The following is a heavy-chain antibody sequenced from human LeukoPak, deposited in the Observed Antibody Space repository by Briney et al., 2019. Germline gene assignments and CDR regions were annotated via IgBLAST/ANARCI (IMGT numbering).Heavy chain of an antibody. V-gene: IGHV3-11*01. J-gene: IGHJ4*02. CDR1: GCTFSDYY. Sequence: KPGGSLRLSCAASGCTFSDYYMSWIRQAPGKGLEWVSYISSGGSTIYYADSVKGRFTISRDNAKNSLYLQMNSLRAEDSAVYYCARDLEAAAGRPPFDYWGQGTLVTVSS. CDR3: ARDLEAAAGRPPFDY. D-gene: IGHD6-13*01. CDR2: ISSGGSTI.